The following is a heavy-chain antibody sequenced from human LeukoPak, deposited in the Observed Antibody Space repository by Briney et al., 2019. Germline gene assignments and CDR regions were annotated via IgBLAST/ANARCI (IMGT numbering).Heavy chain of an antibody. Sequence: GRSLRLSCAASGFTFSSYAMHWVRQAPGKGLEWVAVISYDGSNKYYADSVKGRFTISRDNSKNTLYLQMNSLRAEDTAVYYCAKVFGSGSYMYGFDIWGQGTMVTVSS. V-gene: IGHV3-30-3*01. CDR2: ISYDGSNK. J-gene: IGHJ3*02. CDR1: GFTFSSYA. D-gene: IGHD3-10*01. CDR3: AKVFGSGSYMYGFDI.